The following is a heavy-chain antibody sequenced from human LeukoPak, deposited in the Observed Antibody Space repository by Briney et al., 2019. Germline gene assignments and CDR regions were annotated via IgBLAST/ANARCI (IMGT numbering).Heavy chain of an antibody. CDR3: SRADYYGSGSPISLDV. CDR2: IRSNAYGATT. V-gene: IGHV3-49*04. Sequence: GGSLRLSCAASGFTFSDYYMSWVRQAPGKGLGWVSFIRSNAYGATTEYAASVKGRFTISRDGSKSIAYLQMNSLKTEDTAVYYCSRADYYGSGSPISLDVWGKGTTVTVSS. D-gene: IGHD3-10*01. CDR1: GFTFSDYY. J-gene: IGHJ6*04.